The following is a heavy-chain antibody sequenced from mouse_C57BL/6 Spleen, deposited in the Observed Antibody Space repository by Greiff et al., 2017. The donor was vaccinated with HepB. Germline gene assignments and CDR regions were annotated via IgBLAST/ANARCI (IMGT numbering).Heavy chain of an antibody. J-gene: IGHJ3*01. V-gene: IGHV1-54*01. D-gene: IGHD2-4*01. CDR2: INPGSGGT. Sequence: VKLMESGAELVRPGTSVKVSCKASGYAFTNYLIEWVKQRPGQGLEWIGVINPGSGGTNYNEKFKGKATLTADKSSSTAYMQLSSLTSEDSAVYFCARGGYYDYSWFAYWGQGTLVTVSA. CDR1: GYAFTNYL. CDR3: ARGGYYDYSWFAY.